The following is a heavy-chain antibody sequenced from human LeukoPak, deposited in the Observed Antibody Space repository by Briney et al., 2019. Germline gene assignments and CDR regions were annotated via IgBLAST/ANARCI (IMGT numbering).Heavy chain of an antibody. V-gene: IGHV3-23*01. J-gene: IGHJ4*02. Sequence: PSESLSLTCVGSGVTFSSYDLRWVRQAPGKGLEWISSFYDSGVTSYYAALVRGRFPITIDNSKNTLYLHMNSLTAEDTAIYYCPKHTGGYCSSPPDFCGQGTLVTVSS. D-gene: IGHD6-13*01. CDR2: FYDSGVTS. CDR1: GVTFSSYD. CDR3: PKHTGGYCSSPPDF.